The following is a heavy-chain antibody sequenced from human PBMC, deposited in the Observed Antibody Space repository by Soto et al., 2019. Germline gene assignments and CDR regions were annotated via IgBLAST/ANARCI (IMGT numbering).Heavy chain of an antibody. D-gene: IGHD6-13*01. J-gene: IGHJ4*02. CDR2: IIPIFGTA. CDR3: ARGRYSSSWPGFY. CDR1: GGTFSSYA. V-gene: IGHV1-69*13. Sequence: SVKVSCKASGGTFSSYAISWVRQAPGQGLEWMGGIIPIFGTANYAQKFQGRVTITADESTSTAYMELISLRSEDTAVYYCARGRYSSSWPGFYWGQGTLVTVSS.